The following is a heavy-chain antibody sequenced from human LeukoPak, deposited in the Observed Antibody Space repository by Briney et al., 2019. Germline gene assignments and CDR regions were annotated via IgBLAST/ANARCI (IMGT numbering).Heavy chain of an antibody. CDR2: ISYDGSNK. D-gene: IGHD6-19*01. V-gene: IGHV3-30*04. CDR1: GFTFSSYA. Sequence: PGRSLRLPCAASGFTFSSYAMHWVRQAPGKGLEWVAVISYDGSNKYYADSVKGRFTISRDNSKNTLYLQMNSLRAEDTAVYYCARGAVAGYFDYWGQGTLVTVSS. J-gene: IGHJ4*02. CDR3: ARGAVAGYFDY.